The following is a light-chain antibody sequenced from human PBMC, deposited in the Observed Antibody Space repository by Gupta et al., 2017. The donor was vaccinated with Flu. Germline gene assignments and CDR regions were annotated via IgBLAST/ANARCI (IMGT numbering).Light chain of an antibody. CDR3: QQSYINPRT. Sequence: DIQMTQSPSSLSASVGDRVTITCRASQNINFYLNWYQQKPGEAPNLLIYAASSLQSGVPSRFSGSGSGTDFTLTISSLQPEDFATYYCQQSYINPRTFGQGTKVEIK. J-gene: IGKJ1*01. V-gene: IGKV1-39*01. CDR2: AAS. CDR1: QNINFY.